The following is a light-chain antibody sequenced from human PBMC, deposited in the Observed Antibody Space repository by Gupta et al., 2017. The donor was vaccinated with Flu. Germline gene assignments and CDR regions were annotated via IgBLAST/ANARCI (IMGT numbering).Light chain of an antibody. V-gene: IGLV3-19*01. CDR3: SCRHSYGHQM. CDR1: SLKDYY. J-gene: IGLJ2*01. Sequence: SSGLTQDPAVSVALGQTVSITCPGDSLKDYYASWFQQKPGQAPSLVFFGKNKRPAGIPARFSASSAGDTASVTITGAQAEEEADYYCSCRHSYGHQMIGGGTRLTVL. CDR2: GKN.